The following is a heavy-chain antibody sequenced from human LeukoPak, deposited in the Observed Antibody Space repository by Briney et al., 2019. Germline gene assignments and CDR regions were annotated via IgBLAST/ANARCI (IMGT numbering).Heavy chain of an antibody. D-gene: IGHD4-23*01. J-gene: IGHJ6*02. V-gene: IGHV1-18*01. CDR2: ISAYNGNT. CDR1: GYTFIRYG. CDR3: ARATTYGGNSGRDGSSGMDV. Sequence: ASVKVSCKAVGYTFIRYGISWVRQAPGQGLEWMGWISAYNGNTNYAQKLQGRVTMTTDTSTSTAYMELRSLRSDDTAVYYCARATTYGGNSGRDGSSGMDVWGQGTTVTVSS.